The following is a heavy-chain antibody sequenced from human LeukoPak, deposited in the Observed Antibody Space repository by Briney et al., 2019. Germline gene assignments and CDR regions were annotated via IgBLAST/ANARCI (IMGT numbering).Heavy chain of an antibody. J-gene: IGHJ4*02. CDR2: IWYDGSNK. V-gene: IGHV3-33*01. D-gene: IGHD3-22*01. CDR3: ARDPPYYYDSSGPGGLDY. CDR1: GFTFSSYG. Sequence: GGSLRLSCAASGFTFSSYGMHWVRQAPGKGLEWVAVIWYDGSNKYYADSVKGRFTISRDNSKNTLYLQMNSLRAEDKAVYYCARDPPYYYDSSGPGGLDYWGQGTLVTVSS.